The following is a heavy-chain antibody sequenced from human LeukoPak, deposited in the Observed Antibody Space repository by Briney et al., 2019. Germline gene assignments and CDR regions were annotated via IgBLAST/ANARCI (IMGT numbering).Heavy chain of an antibody. Sequence: SQTLSLTCTVSGGSISSSGYYWSWIRQHPGKGLEWIGYIYYSGSTYYNPSLKSRVTISVDTSKNQFSLKLSSVTAADTAVYYCARAGYGDYTNWFDPWGQGTLVTVSS. CDR2: IYYSGST. D-gene: IGHD4-17*01. CDR3: ARAGYGDYTNWFDP. V-gene: IGHV4-31*03. CDR1: GGSISSSGYY. J-gene: IGHJ5*02.